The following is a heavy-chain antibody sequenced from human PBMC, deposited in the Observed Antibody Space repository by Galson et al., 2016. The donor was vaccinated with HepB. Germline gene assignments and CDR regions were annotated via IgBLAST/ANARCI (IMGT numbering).Heavy chain of an antibody. CDR1: GGSISSGAYY. Sequence: TLSLTCTVSGGSISSGAYYWSWIRQPAGRGLEWIGRVYSSGSTYYNPSLKTRVTISINTSKNQFSLRLSFVTAADTAVYYCARVSVLTSMETKSDAFDIWGQWTMVTVSS. D-gene: IGHD2/OR15-2a*01. CDR2: VYSSGST. V-gene: IGHV4-61*02. J-gene: IGHJ3*02. CDR3: ARVSVLTSMETKSDAFDI.